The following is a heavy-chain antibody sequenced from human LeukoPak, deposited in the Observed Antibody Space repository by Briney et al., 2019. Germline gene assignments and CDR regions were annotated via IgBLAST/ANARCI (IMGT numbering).Heavy chain of an antibody. CDR3: ARGRDGYNEAVEAFDI. D-gene: IGHD5-24*01. J-gene: IGHJ3*02. Sequence: SETLSLTCTVSGGSISSYYWSWIRQPPGKGLEWIGYIYYSGSTNYNPSLKSRVTISVDTSKNQFSLKLSSVTAADTAVYYCARGRDGYNEAVEAFDIWGQGTMVTVSS. V-gene: IGHV4-59*01. CDR2: IYYSGST. CDR1: GGSISSYY.